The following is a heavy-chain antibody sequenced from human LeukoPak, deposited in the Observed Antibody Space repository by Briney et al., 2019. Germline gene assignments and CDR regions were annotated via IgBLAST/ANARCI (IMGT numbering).Heavy chain of an antibody. Sequence: PGGSLRLSCAASGFTFDDYGMSWVRQAPGKGLEWVSGINWNGGSTGYADSVKGRFTISRDNAKNSLYLQMNSLRAEEPAFYYFSRVDDDFWSGAIDYWGQGTLVTVSS. CDR2: INWNGGST. CDR1: GFTFDDYG. CDR3: SRVDDDFWSGAIDY. D-gene: IGHD3-3*01. V-gene: IGHV3-20*04. J-gene: IGHJ4*02.